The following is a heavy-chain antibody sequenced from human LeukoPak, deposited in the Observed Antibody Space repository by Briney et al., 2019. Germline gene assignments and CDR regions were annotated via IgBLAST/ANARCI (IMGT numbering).Heavy chain of an antibody. V-gene: IGHV4-59*01. CDR2: IYYSGST. CDR1: GGSISSYY. D-gene: IGHD2-2*01. Sequence: SETLSLTCTVSGGSISSYYWSWIRQPPGKGLEWIGYIYYSGSTNYNPSLKSRVTISVDTSKNQFSLKLSSVTAADTAVYYCARARYSGVPAADYFDYWGQGTLVTVSS. J-gene: IGHJ4*02. CDR3: ARARYSGVPAADYFDY.